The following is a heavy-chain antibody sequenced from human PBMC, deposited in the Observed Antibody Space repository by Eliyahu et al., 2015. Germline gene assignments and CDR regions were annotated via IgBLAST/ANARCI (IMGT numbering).Heavy chain of an antibody. V-gene: IGHV3-7*04. CDR2: IKQDGSEK. D-gene: IGHD3-22*01. J-gene: IGHJ6*02. CDR1: GFTFXSXW. CDR3: ARLEVVIIQPNYYYGMDV. Sequence: EVQLVESGGGLVQPGGSLRLSCAASGFTFXSXWXSWVRQGPGKGVGGVANIKQDGSEKYYVDSVKGRFTISRDNAKNSLYLQMNSLRAEDTAVYYCARLEVVIIQPNYYYGMDVWGQGTTVTVSS.